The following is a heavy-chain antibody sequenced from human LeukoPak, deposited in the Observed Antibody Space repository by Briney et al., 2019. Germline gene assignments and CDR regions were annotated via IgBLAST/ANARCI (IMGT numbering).Heavy chain of an antibody. J-gene: IGHJ3*02. D-gene: IGHD5-12*01. CDR2: ISAYNGNT. V-gene: IGHV1-18*01. CDR3: ARDHLWLRNAFDI. Sequence: APVKVSCTASGYTFTSYGISWVRQAPGQGLEWMGWISAYNGNTNYAQKLQGRVTMPTDTSTSTAYMELRSLRSDDTAVYYCARDHLWLRNAFDIWGQRKMVTVSS. CDR1: GYTFTSYG.